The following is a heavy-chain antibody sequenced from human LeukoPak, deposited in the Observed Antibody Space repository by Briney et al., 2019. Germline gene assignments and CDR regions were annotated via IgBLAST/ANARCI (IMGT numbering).Heavy chain of an antibody. CDR1: GFTFSSYG. Sequence: PGGSLRLSCAASGFTFSSYGMHWVRQAPGKGLEWVAVISYDGSNKYYADSVKGRFTISRDNSKNMLYLQMNSLRAEDTAVYYCAKDQRQWLNEYYFDYWGQGTLVTVSS. J-gene: IGHJ4*02. V-gene: IGHV3-30*18. CDR2: ISYDGSNK. CDR3: AKDQRQWLNEYYFDY. D-gene: IGHD6-19*01.